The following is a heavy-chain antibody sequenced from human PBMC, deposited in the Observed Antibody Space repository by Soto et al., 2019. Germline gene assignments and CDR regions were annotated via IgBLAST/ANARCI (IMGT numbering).Heavy chain of an antibody. J-gene: IGHJ5*02. CDR1: GGSLSGYY. CDR3: ARTQKSNWFDP. CDR2: INHSGST. V-gene: IGHV4-34*01. Sequence: SETLSLTCAVYGGSLSGYYWSWIRQPPGKGLEWIGEINHSGSTNYNPSLKSRVTISVDTSKNQFSLKPSSVTAAYTAVYYCARTQKSNWFDPWGQGTLVTVSS.